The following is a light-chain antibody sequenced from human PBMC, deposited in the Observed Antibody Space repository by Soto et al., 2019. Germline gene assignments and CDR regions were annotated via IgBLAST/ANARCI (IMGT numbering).Light chain of an antibody. CDR2: AAS. Sequence: IVLTQSPGTLSLSPGDRATLYCRASQSLTINYIAWYQQKPGQAPRLLIYAASSRATGIPDRFSGSGSGTDFTLTISRLEPADSAVYYCQQYGNSFGGGTQVEIK. V-gene: IGKV3-20*01. CDR1: QSLTINY. CDR3: QQYGNS. J-gene: IGKJ4*01.